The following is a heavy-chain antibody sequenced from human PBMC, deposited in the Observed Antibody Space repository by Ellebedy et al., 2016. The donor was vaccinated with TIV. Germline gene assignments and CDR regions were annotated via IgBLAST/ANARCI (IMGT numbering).Heavy chain of an antibody. Sequence: SGPTLVKPTQTLTLTCTFSGFSLSTNGMCVSWVRQPPGKALEWLARINWDDDKYYNTSLRTRLTISKDTSRNQVVLTMTNMDPVDTATYYCARIDYGSGRAFDYWGQGALVTISS. CDR3: ARIDYGSGRAFDY. D-gene: IGHD6-19*01. CDR2: INWDDDK. CDR1: GFSLSTNGMC. V-gene: IGHV2-70*11. J-gene: IGHJ4*02.